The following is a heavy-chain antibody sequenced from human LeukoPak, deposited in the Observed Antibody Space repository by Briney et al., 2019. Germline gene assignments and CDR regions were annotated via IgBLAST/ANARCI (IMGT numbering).Heavy chain of an antibody. CDR1: GFTFSIYS. CDR2: ISSDSSYT. J-gene: IGHJ4*02. Sequence: GGSLRLSCAASGFTFSIYSMNWVRQAPGKGLEWVSSISSDSSYTDYADSVKGRFTISRDNAKNSLYLQMNSLRAEDTAVYYCARYSSTSFFDYWGQGTLVTVSS. V-gene: IGHV3-21*01. D-gene: IGHD2-2*01. CDR3: ARYSSTSFFDY.